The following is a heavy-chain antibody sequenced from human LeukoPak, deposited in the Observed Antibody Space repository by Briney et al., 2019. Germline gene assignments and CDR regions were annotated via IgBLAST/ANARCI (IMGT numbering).Heavy chain of an antibody. V-gene: IGHV1-18*01. Sequence: SVKVSCKASGYTITSYGISWVRQAPGQGLEWMGWISPYKGNTNYARKLQGRVTVTTDTSTSTAYMELRSLTSGDTAVYYCTRDRLDYCSSTSCYPYYYYYMDVWGKGTTVTVSS. CDR1: GYTITSYG. CDR2: ISPYKGNT. J-gene: IGHJ6*03. CDR3: TRDRLDYCSSTSCYPYYYYYMDV. D-gene: IGHD2-2*01.